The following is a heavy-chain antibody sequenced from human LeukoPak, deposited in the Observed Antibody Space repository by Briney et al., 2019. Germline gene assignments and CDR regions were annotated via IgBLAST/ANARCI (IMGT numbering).Heavy chain of an antibody. CDR2: IRGRTDRETI. D-gene: IGHD5-24*01. CDR3: TQMATVFTVDF. V-gene: IGHV3-15*01. CDR1: GLLFSDAW. J-gene: IGHJ4*02. Sequence: GASLRLSCAVSGLLFSDAWMSWVRQAPGKGLEWVGRIRGRTDRETIDFAAPVKGRFTISRDVSQNMVHLQMNSLRTEDTAVYYCTQMATVFTVDFWGQGTLVTVSS.